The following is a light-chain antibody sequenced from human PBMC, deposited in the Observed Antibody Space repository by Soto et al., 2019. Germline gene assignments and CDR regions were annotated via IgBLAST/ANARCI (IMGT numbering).Light chain of an antibody. J-gene: IGKJ1*01. CDR1: QSISSW. Sequence: IRMTLSPSTLSASVGDRVTLTCRASQSISSWLAWYQQKPGKAPKLLIYHAYSLESGVPSRFSGSESGTEFTLTINSLQPDDFATYYCQQYNSYPWTFGQGTKVDIK. V-gene: IGKV1-5*01. CDR2: HAY. CDR3: QQYNSYPWT.